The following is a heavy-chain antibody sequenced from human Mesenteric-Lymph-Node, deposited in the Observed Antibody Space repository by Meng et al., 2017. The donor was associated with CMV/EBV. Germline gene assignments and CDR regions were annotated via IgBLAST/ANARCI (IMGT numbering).Heavy chain of an antibody. CDR1: GFTFSSYW. Sequence: GESLKISCAASGFTFSSYWMSWVRQAPGKGLEWVANIKQDGSEKYYVDSVKGRFTISRDNAKNSLYLQMNSLRAEDTAVYYCARVRDYCSSTSCYFSYYYYGMDVWGQGPTVTVSS. V-gene: IGHV3-7*01. CDR2: IKQDGSEK. CDR3: ARVRDYCSSTSCYFSYYYYGMDV. J-gene: IGHJ6*02. D-gene: IGHD2-2*01.